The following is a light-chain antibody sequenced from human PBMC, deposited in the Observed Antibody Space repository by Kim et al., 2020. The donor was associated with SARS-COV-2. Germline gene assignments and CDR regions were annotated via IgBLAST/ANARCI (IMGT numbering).Light chain of an antibody. CDR3: QTWGTGIVV. CDR2: INSAGSH. J-gene: IGLJ2*01. V-gene: IGLV4-69*01. Sequence: QLVLTQSPSASASLGASVKLTCTLSGGHSSYAIAWHQQQPEKGPRFLMKINSAGSHTKGDGIPDRFSGSSYGAERYLTISSLQSEDEGDYYCQTWGTGIVVFGGGTQLTVL. CDR1: GGHSSYA.